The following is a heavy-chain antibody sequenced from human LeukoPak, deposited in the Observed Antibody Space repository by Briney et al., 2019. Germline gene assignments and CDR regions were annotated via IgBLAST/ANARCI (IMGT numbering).Heavy chain of an antibody. V-gene: IGHV3-23*01. CDR3: AKGGYTTWFDP. CDR2: IRSNGGDT. Sequence: GGSLRLSCAASGFTFREYSISWVRQAPGKGLEWVSNIRSNGGDTYYTDSVKGRFTISRDNSKNTLYLEMNSLRAEDTAVYYCAKGGYTTWFDPWGQGTLVTVSS. J-gene: IGHJ5*02. D-gene: IGHD2-15*01. CDR1: GFTFREYS.